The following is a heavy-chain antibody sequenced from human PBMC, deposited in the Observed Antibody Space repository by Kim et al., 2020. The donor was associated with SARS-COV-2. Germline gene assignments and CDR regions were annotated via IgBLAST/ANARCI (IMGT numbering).Heavy chain of an antibody. CDR1: RFTFSSSA. CDR2: IFGSGTGK. J-gene: IGHJ2*01. D-gene: IGHD2-15*01. Sequence: GGSLRLSCAASRFTFSSSAMSWVRQAPGKGLEWVSGIFGSGTGKYYADSVKGRFTISRDNSKNALYLQMNNLRAEDTAVYYCAKHLHVTTVTLYWFFELWG. V-gene: IGHV3-23*01. CDR3: AKHLHVTTVTLYWFFEL.